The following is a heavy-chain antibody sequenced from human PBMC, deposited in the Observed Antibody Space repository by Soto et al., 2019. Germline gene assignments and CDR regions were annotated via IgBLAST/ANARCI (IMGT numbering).Heavy chain of an antibody. D-gene: IGHD2-21*02. Sequence: SETRSLTCTVSGGSISSYYWSWIRQPPGKGLEWIXYXSXXXTXYXXXSXXXXVTISVDTSKNQFSLKLNSVTAADTAVYYCATFVVPASRHTDFDFWGPGTLVTVSS. J-gene: IGHJ4*02. CDR3: ATFVVPASRHTDFDF. CDR2: XSXXXTX. V-gene: IGHV4-4*08. CDR1: GGSISSYY.